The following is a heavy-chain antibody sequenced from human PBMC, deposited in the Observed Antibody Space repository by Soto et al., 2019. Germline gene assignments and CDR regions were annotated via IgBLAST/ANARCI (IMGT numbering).Heavy chain of an antibody. Sequence: QVQLVESGGGLVKPGGSLRLSCAVSGFTFSDYYMTWIRQAPGKGLEWVSYISSSTSHTNYADSVKGRLTISRDNAKNSLLLQMNSLRAEDTAVYYCARGRGAAADYFDFWGQGTLVTVSS. J-gene: IGHJ4*02. CDR2: ISSSTSHT. D-gene: IGHD2-2*01. V-gene: IGHV3-11*05. CDR1: GFTFSDYY. CDR3: ARGRGAAADYFDF.